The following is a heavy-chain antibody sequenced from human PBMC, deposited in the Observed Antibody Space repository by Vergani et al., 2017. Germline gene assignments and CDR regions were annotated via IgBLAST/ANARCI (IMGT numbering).Heavy chain of an antibody. CDR3: ARRRGSGSYDS. V-gene: IGHV3-11*01. Sequence: QVRLLESGGGLVNPGGSLRLSCAASGFTFSDFYMSWIRQAPGKGPEWVSYIDSSGSTIYYADSVKGRFTMSRDNAKNSLYLQMNSLRADDTAVYYCARRRGSGSYDSWGQGTLVTVSS. CDR2: IDSSGSTI. D-gene: IGHD1-26*01. CDR1: GFTFSDFY. J-gene: IGHJ5*01.